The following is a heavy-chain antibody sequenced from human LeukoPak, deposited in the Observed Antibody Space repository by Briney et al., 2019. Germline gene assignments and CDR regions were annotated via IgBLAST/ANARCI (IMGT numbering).Heavy chain of an antibody. D-gene: IGHD3-10*01. Sequence: PSETLSLTCTVSGGSISSSSYYWGWIRQPPGKGLEWIGSIYYSGSTYYNPSLKSRVTISVDTSKNQFSLKLSSVTAADTAVYYCARQWGRGITMVRGARYFDYWGQGTLVTVSS. J-gene: IGHJ4*02. CDR2: IYYSGST. V-gene: IGHV4-39*01. CDR1: GGSISSSSYY. CDR3: ARQWGRGITMVRGARYFDY.